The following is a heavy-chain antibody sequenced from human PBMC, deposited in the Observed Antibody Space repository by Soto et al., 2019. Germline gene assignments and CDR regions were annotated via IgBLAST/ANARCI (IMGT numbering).Heavy chain of an antibody. D-gene: IGHD3-22*01. Sequence: APSVKVSCTASGYTFTGYYMHWVRQAPGQGLEWMGWINPNSGGTNYAQKFQGWVTMTRDTSISTAYMELSRLRSDDTAVYYCARELLYYYLTSGYHYFYGMDGSCQGTTVTV. CDR3: ARELLYYYLTSGYHYFYGMDG. J-gene: IGHJ6*02. CDR2: INPNSGGT. CDR1: GYTFTGYY. V-gene: IGHV1-2*04.